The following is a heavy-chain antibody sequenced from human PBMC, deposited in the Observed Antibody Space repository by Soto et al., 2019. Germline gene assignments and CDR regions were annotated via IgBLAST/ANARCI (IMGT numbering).Heavy chain of an antibody. Sequence: EVYLVESGGGLVQPGGSLRLSCEVSGFMFSNYWMNWVRQAPGKGLQWVANIKEDGSDKSYVDSVKGRFTISRDNAKKLLYLLMNSLSVEDTAVYYCGRDSFYGDVVNHWGQGTLVIVSS. J-gene: IGHJ5*02. CDR1: GFMFSNYW. V-gene: IGHV3-7*03. CDR2: IKEDGSDK. CDR3: GRDSFYGDVVNH. D-gene: IGHD4-17*01.